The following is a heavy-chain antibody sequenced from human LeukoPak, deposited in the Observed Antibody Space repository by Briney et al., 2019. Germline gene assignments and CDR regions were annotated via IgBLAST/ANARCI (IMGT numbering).Heavy chain of an antibody. V-gene: IGHV3-7*01. CDR3: ARGPGDYDASDI. CDR1: GFTFSSYG. J-gene: IGHJ3*02. CDR2: IKENGNEQ. D-gene: IGHD4-11*01. Sequence: GGSLRLSCAASGFTFSSYGMNWVRQAPGKGPEWVAHIKENGNEQYYADSVKGRFTICRDNVKQSLCLQMNNLRVEDTAVYYCARGPGDYDASDIWGQGTVVTVSS.